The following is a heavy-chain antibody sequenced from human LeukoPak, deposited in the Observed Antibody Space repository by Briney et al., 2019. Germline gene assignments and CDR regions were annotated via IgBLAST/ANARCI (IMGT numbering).Heavy chain of an antibody. Sequence: SVKVSCKASGYTFTSYYMHWVRQAPGQGLEWMGGIIPIFGTANYAQKFQGRVTITADESTSTAYMELSSLRSEDTAVYYCARDAPYDYVWGSYRHYYFDYWGQGTLVTVSS. D-gene: IGHD3-16*02. CDR3: ARDAPYDYVWGSYRHYYFDY. CDR2: IIPIFGTA. CDR1: GYTFTSYY. V-gene: IGHV1-69*13. J-gene: IGHJ4*02.